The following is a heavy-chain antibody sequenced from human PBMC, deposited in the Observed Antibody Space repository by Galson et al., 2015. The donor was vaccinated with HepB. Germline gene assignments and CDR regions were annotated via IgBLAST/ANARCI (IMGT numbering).Heavy chain of an antibody. V-gene: IGHV1-18*01. CDR2: ISAYHGNT. J-gene: IGHJ3*02. CDR1: GCTFTSYG. CDR3: ARGRSPDYYGSGSYYTGLAFDI. D-gene: IGHD3-10*01. Sequence: SVKVSCKASGCTFTSYGISWVRQAPGQGLEWMGWISAYHGNTNYAQKLQGRVTMTTDTSTSTAYMELRSRRSDDTAVYYCARGRSPDYYGSGSYYTGLAFDIWGQGTMVTVSS.